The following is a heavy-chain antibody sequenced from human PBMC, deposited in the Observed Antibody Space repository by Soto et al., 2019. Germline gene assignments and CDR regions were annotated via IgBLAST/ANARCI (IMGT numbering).Heavy chain of an antibody. Sequence: ASVKVSCKASGYTFTSYGISWVRQAPGQGLEWMGWISAYNGNTNYAQKLQGRVTMTTDTSTSTAYMELRSLRSDDTAVYYCARGPRSNYYYYGMDVWGQGTTVTVSS. CDR2: ISAYNGNT. D-gene: IGHD7-27*01. CDR1: GYTFTSYG. V-gene: IGHV1-18*01. J-gene: IGHJ6*02. CDR3: ARGPRSNYYYYGMDV.